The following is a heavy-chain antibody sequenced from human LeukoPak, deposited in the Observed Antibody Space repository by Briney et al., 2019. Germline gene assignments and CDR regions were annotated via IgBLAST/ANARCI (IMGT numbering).Heavy chain of an antibody. CDR3: ARAILKDYYYYMDV. J-gene: IGHJ6*03. V-gene: IGHV3-11*01. Sequence: GGSLRLSCAASGFTFSDYYMSWIRQAPGKGLEWVSYISSSGSTIYYADSVKGRLTISRDNAKNSLYLQMNSLRAEDTAVYYCARAILKDYYYYMDVWGKGTTVTVSS. CDR2: ISSSGSTI. CDR1: GFTFSDYY.